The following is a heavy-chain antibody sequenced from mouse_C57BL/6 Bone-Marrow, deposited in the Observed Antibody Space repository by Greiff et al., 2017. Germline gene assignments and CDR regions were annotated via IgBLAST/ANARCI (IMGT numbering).Heavy chain of an antibody. CDR1: GYAFRSYW. Sequence: VQLQQSGAELVKPGASVKISCKASGYAFRSYWMNWVKQRPGKGLEWIGQIYPGDGDTNYNGKFKGKATLTADKSSSTAYMQLSSLTSEDSAVYFCARSADEDSNPWFAYWGQGTLVTVSA. V-gene: IGHV1-80*01. D-gene: IGHD2-5*01. CDR2: IYPGDGDT. J-gene: IGHJ3*01. CDR3: ARSADEDSNPWFAY.